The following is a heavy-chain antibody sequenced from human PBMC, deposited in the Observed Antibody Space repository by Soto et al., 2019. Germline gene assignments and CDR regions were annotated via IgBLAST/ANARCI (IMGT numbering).Heavy chain of an antibody. Sequence: QVQLQESGPGLVKPSGTLSLTCAVSGGSISSSNWWSWVSQPPGKGLEWIGEIYHSGSPNYNPSLTSRVTISVDKSKNQFSLKLSSVTAADTAVYYCARAHGNYYYGMAVWGQGTTVPVSS. J-gene: IGHJ6*02. V-gene: IGHV4-4*02. CDR2: IYHSGSP. CDR1: GGSISSSNW. CDR3: ARAHGNYYYGMAV. D-gene: IGHD4-17*01.